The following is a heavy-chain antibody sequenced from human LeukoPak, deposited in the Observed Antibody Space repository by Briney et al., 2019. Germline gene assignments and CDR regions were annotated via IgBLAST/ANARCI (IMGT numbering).Heavy chain of an antibody. Sequence: SETLSLTCTVSGGSINSNNYYWGWIRQPPGKGLEWIGSIYSIGSAYYNPSLKSRVTISVDTSKNQFSLRLSSVTAADTAVYYCQSRYLEWLLEYWGQGTLVTVSS. CDR2: IYSIGSA. J-gene: IGHJ4*02. CDR1: GGSINSNNYY. V-gene: IGHV4-39*01. CDR3: QSRYLEWLLEY. D-gene: IGHD3-3*01.